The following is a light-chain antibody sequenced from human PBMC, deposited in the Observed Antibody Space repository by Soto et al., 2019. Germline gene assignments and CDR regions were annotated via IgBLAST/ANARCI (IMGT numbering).Light chain of an antibody. V-gene: IGKV1-39*01. Sequence: DIQMTQSPSSVSASVGDTVTITCRASQDINVYLNWYQQKPDEVPKLLIYSASSLHSGVPSRFTGSGSETDFTLTIRSLQHEDFEPYYCQHGYVAQYNLGQGTKVDIK. J-gene: IGKJ2*01. CDR2: SAS. CDR3: QHGYVAQYN. CDR1: QDINVY.